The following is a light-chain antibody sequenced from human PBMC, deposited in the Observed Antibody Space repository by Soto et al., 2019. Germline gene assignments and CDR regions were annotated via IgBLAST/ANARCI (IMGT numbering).Light chain of an antibody. V-gene: IGLV4-60*02. J-gene: IGLJ1*01. CDR1: SGHSSYI. CDR2: LEGSGSY. CDR3: ETCDSTTLEGYV. Sequence: QSVLTQSSSASASLGSSVKLTCTLSSGHSSYIIAWHQQQPGKAPRYLMKLEGSGSYNKGSGAPDRFSGSSSGADRYLTISILQFEAEADYYCETCDSTTLEGYVFGTGTKVTVL.